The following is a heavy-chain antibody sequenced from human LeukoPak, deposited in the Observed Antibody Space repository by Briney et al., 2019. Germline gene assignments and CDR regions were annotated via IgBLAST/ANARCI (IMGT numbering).Heavy chain of an antibody. Sequence: GGSLRLSCSASGFTFTSYAMHWVRQAPGKGLEYVSAIGISGVSTYYADSVKGRFTISRDNSKNTLYLQMSTLRAEDTAVYYCVKGQIDYWGQGTLLTVSS. CDR1: GFTFTSYA. J-gene: IGHJ4*02. CDR3: VKGQIDY. CDR2: IGISGVST. V-gene: IGHV3-64D*06.